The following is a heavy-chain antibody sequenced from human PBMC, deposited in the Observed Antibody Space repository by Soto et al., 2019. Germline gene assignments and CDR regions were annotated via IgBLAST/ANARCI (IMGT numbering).Heavy chain of an antibody. J-gene: IGHJ6*02. V-gene: IGHV1-2*02. Sequence: GASVKVSCKASGYIFTAYYIHWVRQAPGQGLEWMGWINPNSGGTNYAQKFQGRVTMTRDTSISTAYMELSRLRSDDTAVYYCASRKRRNDHFYGMDVWGQGTTVPVSS. CDR1: GYIFTAYY. D-gene: IGHD1-1*01. CDR3: ASRKRRNDHFYGMDV. CDR2: INPNSGGT.